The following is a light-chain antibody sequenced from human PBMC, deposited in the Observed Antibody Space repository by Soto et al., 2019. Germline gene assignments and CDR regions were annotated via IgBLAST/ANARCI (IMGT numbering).Light chain of an antibody. V-gene: IGKV3-20*01. CDR1: QTVSGSQ. J-gene: IGKJ5*01. CDR3: QQYNNWPLRT. Sequence: EIELTQSPGTLSLSPGERAILSCRASQTVSGSQLAWYQQRPGQPPRLLIFDASRRATGIPDRFSGSGSGTDFSLTISSLEPEDFAVYYCQQYNNWPLRTFGQGTRLEIK. CDR2: DAS.